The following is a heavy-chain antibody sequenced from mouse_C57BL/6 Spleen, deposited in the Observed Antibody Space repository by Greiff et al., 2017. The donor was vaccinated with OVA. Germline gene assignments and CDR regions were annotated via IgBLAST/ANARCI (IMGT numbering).Heavy chain of an antibody. V-gene: IGHV1-85*01. CDR3: ARPLTGTGRYAMDY. D-gene: IGHD4-1*01. J-gene: IGHJ4*01. CDR1: GYTFTSYD. Sequence: QVQLKESGPELVKPGASVKLSCKASGYTFTSYDINWVKQRPGQGLEWIGWIYPRDGSTKYNEKFKGKATLTVDTSSSTAYMELHSLTSEDSAVYFCARPLTGTGRYAMDYWGQGTSVTVSS. CDR2: IYPRDGST.